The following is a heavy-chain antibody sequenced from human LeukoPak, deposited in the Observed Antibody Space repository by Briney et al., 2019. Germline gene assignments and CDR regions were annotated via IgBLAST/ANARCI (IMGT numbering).Heavy chain of an antibody. D-gene: IGHD3-10*01. V-gene: IGHV3-66*01. CDR1: GFTVSSNY. CDR2: IYSGGST. J-gene: IGHJ5*02. Sequence: PGGSLRLSCAASGFTVSSNYMSWVRQAPGKGLEWVSVIYSGGSTYYADSVKGRFTISRDNSKNTLYLQMNSLTAEDTAVYYCARGLRGYFLPFDPWGQGTLVTVSS. CDR3: ARGLRGYFLPFDP.